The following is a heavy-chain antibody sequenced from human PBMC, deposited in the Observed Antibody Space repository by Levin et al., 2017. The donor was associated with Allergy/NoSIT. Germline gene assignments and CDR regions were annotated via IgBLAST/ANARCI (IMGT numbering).Heavy chain of an antibody. CDR3: ARHESAPPDYYYMDV. Sequence: TSETLSLTCTVSGGSLSSNTHYWGWIRQPPGKGLEWIATIYYSGSTYYNPSLKSRVTISVDTSKNQFSLKLSSVTAADTAVYYCARHESAPPDYYYMDVWGKGTTVTVSS. V-gene: IGHV4-39*01. CDR2: IYYSGST. J-gene: IGHJ6*03. CDR1: GGSLSSNTHY.